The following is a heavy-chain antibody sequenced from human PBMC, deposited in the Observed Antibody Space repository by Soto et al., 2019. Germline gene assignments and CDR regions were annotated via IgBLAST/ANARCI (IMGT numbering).Heavy chain of an antibody. CDR3: ARSLYCSGGSCYSGYYYYYGMDV. V-gene: IGHV1-69*13. CDR1: GGTFSSCA. J-gene: IGHJ6*02. Sequence: SVKVSCKASGGTFSSCAISWVRQAPGQGLEWMGGIIPIFGTANYAQKFQGRVTITADESTSTAYVELSSLRSEDTAVYYCARSLYCSGGSCYSGYYYYYGMDVWGQGTTVTVSS. D-gene: IGHD2-15*01. CDR2: IIPIFGTA.